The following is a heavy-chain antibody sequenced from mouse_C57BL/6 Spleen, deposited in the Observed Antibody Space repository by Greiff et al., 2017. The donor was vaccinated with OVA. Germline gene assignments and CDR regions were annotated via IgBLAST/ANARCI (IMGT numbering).Heavy chain of an antibody. J-gene: IGHJ2*01. CDR3: ARKDGYDVDAFDY. CDR1: GYSFPSYC. V-gene: IGHV1-64*01. Sequence: QVQLKQPGAELVKPGASVKLSCKASGYSFPSYCMHWVKQRPGQGLEWIGMIHPNSGSTNYNEMFKSQATLTVDKSSSKAYMQLSSLTSDDTAIYYCARKDGYDVDAFDYWGQGTTVTVSA. CDR2: IHPNSGST. D-gene: IGHD2-2*01.